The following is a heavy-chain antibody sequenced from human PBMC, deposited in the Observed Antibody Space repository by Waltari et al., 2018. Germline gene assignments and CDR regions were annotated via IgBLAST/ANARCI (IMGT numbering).Heavy chain of an antibody. J-gene: IGHJ4*02. CDR3: ASGRERSYGSANYYQLDY. Sequence: QVQLVQSGAEMKKPGASVTLSCKASGSTVFAYPIHWVRQAPGQRLEWMGWITGNDKAKYSQRFQGRVTSTRDRSASTTYMDLSTLRSEDTAVDYCASGRERSYGSANYYQLDYWGQGTLVTVSS. CDR1: GSTVFAYP. D-gene: IGHD3-10*01. CDR2: ITGNDKA. V-gene: IGHV1-3*01.